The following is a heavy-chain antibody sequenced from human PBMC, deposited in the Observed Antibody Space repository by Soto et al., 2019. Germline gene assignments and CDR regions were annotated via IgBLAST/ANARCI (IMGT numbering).Heavy chain of an antibody. CDR3: AREGRAWVYYYYGMDV. CDR1: GFTFSSYG. V-gene: IGHV3-33*01. Sequence: PGGSLRLSCAASGFTFSSYGMHWVRQAPGKGLEWVAVIWYDGSNKYYADSVKGRFTISRDNSKNTLYLQMNSLRAEDTAVYYCAREGRAWVYYYYGMDVWGQGTTVTVSS. J-gene: IGHJ6*02. D-gene: IGHD7-27*01. CDR2: IWYDGSNK.